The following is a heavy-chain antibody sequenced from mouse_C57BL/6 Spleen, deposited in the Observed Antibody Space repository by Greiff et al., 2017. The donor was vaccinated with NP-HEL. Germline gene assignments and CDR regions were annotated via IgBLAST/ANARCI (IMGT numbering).Heavy chain of an antibody. Sequence: DVKLVESGGGLVTPGGSLKLSCAASGFTFSDYGMHWVRQAPEKGLEWVAYISSGSSTIYYADTVKGRFTISRDNAKNTLFLQMTSLRSEDTAMYYCARGSNYGYFDVWGTGTTVTVSS. D-gene: IGHD2-5*01. V-gene: IGHV5-17*01. CDR2: ISSGSSTI. CDR3: ARGSNYGYFDV. J-gene: IGHJ1*03. CDR1: GFTFSDYG.